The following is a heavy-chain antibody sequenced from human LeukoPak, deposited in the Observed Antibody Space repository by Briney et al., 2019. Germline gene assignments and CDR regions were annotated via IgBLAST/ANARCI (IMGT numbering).Heavy chain of an antibody. V-gene: IGHV3-43*02. CDR3: VREQFSHTSNYFDN. CDR2: ISGDAVSS. Sequence: GGSLRLSCAASGXMFDDYAMHWVRQVPGRGLEWVFLISGDAVSSFYTDSVKGRFTISRDNNNSSLSLQMRRLTTEDTAFYYCVREQFSHTSNYFDNWGQGILVTVSS. J-gene: IGHJ4*02. D-gene: IGHD5-24*01. CDR1: GXMFDDYA.